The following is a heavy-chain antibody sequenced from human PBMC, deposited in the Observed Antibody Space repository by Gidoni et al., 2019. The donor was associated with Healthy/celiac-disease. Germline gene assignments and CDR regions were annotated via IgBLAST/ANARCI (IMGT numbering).Heavy chain of an antibody. D-gene: IGHD3-16*01. CDR3: AREPAWGEGVGYYFDY. J-gene: IGHJ4*02. CDR1: GGTFSSYA. CDR2: IIPILSTA. Sequence: QVQLVQSGAEVKKPGSSVKVSCKASGGTFSSYAISWVRQAPGQGLEWMGGIIPILSTANYAQKFQGGVTITANESTSTAYMGLGSLRSEETAVYYCAREPAWGEGVGYYFDYWGQGTLVTVSS. V-gene: IGHV1-69*01.